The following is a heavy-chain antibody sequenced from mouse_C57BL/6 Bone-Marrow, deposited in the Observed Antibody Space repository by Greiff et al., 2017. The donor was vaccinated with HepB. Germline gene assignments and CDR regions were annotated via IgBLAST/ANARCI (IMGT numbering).Heavy chain of an antibody. J-gene: IGHJ4*01. CDR1: GYTFTSYW. D-gene: IGHD2-4*01. V-gene: IGHV1-64*01. Sequence: VQLQQPGAELVKPGASVKLSCKASGYTFTSYWMHWVKQRPGQGLEWIGMIHPNSGSTNYNEKFKSKATLTVDKSSSTAYMQLSSLTSEDSAVYYGARDDYDRIMDYWGQGTSVTVSS. CDR3: ARDDYDRIMDY. CDR2: IHPNSGST.